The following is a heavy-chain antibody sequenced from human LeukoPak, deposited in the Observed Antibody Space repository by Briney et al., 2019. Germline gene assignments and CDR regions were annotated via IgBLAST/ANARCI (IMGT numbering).Heavy chain of an antibody. CDR1: GFTFSSYW. CDR3: VKRATGSTKSVDY. Sequence: SGGSLRLSCAASGFTFSSYWMTWVRQAPGKGLEWVANIKQDGSEQYYVDSVKGRFTISRDNAKNSLYLQVNSLRAEDTAVYYCVKRATGSTKSVDYWGQGTLVTVSS. CDR2: IKQDGSEQ. J-gene: IGHJ4*02. D-gene: IGHD1-7*01. V-gene: IGHV3-7*01.